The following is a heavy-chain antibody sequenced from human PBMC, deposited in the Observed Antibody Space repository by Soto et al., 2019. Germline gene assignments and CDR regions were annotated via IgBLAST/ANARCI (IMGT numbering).Heavy chain of an antibody. CDR1: GGSISHVYYY. CDR2: IYNGGST. Sequence: QVQLQESGPGLLKPSQTLSLTCAVSGGSISHVYYYWSWIRQLPDKGLEWIGHIYNGGSTYNNPSLPSSVTISVDPSRNRFSLHLTSVSAADTAVYYCAPGPSGDKVDSWGQGILVTVSS. D-gene: IGHD7-27*01. V-gene: IGHV4-30-4*01. CDR3: APGPSGDKVDS. J-gene: IGHJ4*02.